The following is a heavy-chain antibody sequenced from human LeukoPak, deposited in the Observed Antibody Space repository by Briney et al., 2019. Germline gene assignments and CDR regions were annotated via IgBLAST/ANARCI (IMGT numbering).Heavy chain of an antibody. CDR3: ARHGIYDFWSGLNWFDP. D-gene: IGHD3-3*01. Sequence: SETLSLTCTVSGGSISISSYYWGWIRQPPGKGLEWIGSIYYSGSTYYNPSLKSRVTISVDTSKNQFSLKLSSVTAADTAVYYRARHGIYDFWSGLNWFDPWGQGTLVTVSS. J-gene: IGHJ5*02. CDR2: IYYSGST. V-gene: IGHV4-39*01. CDR1: GGSISISSYY.